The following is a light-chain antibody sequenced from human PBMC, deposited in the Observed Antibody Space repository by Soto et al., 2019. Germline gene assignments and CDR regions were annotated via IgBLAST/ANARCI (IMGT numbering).Light chain of an antibody. J-gene: IGKJ3*01. CDR2: TTS. V-gene: IGKV1-9*01. CDR1: QGISSF. CDR3: QQLNSYPIT. Sequence: DIQLTQSPSFLSASVGDSVTITCRASQGISSFLAWYQQKPGEAPNLLIYTTSTLQSGVPSRFRGSGSGTEFTLTISSLQSEDFATYISQQLNSYPITFGPGTKVDIK.